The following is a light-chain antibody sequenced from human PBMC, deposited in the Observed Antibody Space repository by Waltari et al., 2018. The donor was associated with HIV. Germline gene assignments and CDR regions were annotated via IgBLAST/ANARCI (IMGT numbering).Light chain of an antibody. Sequence: DIQLTQSPSSLSASVGDRLTITCPASQDINKYLNWYQHKPGKAPKLLISEASDLETGVPSRFTGSGSGTDFTLTINSLQPEDFATYYCQQYESIPTFGQGTRLDIK. V-gene: IGKV1-33*01. CDR3: QQYESIPT. CDR2: EAS. J-gene: IGKJ5*01. CDR1: QDINKY.